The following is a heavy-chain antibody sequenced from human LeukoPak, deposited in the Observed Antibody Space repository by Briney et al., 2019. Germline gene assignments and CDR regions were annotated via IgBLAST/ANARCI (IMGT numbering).Heavy chain of an antibody. V-gene: IGHV3-21*01. D-gene: IGHD4-17*01. Sequence: PGGSQRLSCAASGFSFSSYSMNWVRQAPGKGPEWVSSISSSSTYIHYADSVKGRFTISRDNAKNSLYLQMNSLRAEDTAVYYCARGDGDYGDIDYYYYGMDVWGQGTTVTVSS. CDR2: ISSSSTYI. CDR3: ARGDGDYGDIDYYYYGMDV. CDR1: GFSFSSYS. J-gene: IGHJ6*02.